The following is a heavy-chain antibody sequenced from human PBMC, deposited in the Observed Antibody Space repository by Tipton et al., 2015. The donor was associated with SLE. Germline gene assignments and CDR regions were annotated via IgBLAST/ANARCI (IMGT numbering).Heavy chain of an antibody. D-gene: IGHD3-10*01. CDR3: ARGKGSGSYSSGQFDF. CDR1: GGSMSYHY. Sequence: TLSLTCSVSGGSMSYHYWSWIRQPPGKGLEWIGYIYYTGNTNYNPSLKSRVTMSVDTSKSQFSLKLTSVTAADTAVYFCARGKGSGSYSSGQFDFWGQGTLVTVSS. CDR2: IYYTGNT. V-gene: IGHV4-59*11. J-gene: IGHJ4*02.